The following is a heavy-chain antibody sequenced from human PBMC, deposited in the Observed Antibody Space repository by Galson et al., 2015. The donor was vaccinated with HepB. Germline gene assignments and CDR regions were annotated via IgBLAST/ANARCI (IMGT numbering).Heavy chain of an antibody. V-gene: IGHV1-18*01. J-gene: IGHJ6*03. CDR3: ARGWSHQLPLWGGAYYYYYYYMDV. Sequence: SVKVSCKASGYTFTSYGISWVRQAPGQGLEWMGWISAYNGNTNYAQKLQGRVTMTTDTSTSTAYMELRSLRSDDTAVYYCARGWSHQLPLWGGAYYYYYYYMDVWGKGTTVTVSS. CDR2: ISAYNGNT. CDR1: GYTFTSYG. D-gene: IGHD2-2*01.